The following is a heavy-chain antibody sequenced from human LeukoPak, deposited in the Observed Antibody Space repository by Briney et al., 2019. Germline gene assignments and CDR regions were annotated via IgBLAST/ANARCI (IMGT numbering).Heavy chain of an antibody. D-gene: IGHD5-12*01. J-gene: IGHJ6*02. CDR1: GFTFSSYG. Sequence: GGSLRLSCAASGFTFSSYGMHWVRQAPGKGLEWVAVIWYDGSNKYYADSVKGRFTISRDNSKNTLYLQMNSPRAEDTAVYYCARALVVATISQTYYYYGMDVWGQGTTVTVSS. V-gene: IGHV3-33*01. CDR3: ARALVVATISQTYYYYGMDV. CDR2: IWYDGSNK.